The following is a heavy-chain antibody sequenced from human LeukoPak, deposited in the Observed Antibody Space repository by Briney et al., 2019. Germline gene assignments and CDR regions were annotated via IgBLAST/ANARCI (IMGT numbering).Heavy chain of an antibody. D-gene: IGHD3-10*01. V-gene: IGHV4-39*01. CDR1: GGSISSSSYY. CDR2: IYYSGST. Sequence: SETLSLTCTVSGGSISSSSYYWGWIRQPPGKGLEWIGSIYYSGSTYYNPSLKSRVTISVDTSKNQFSLKLSSVTAADTAVYYCARHNGFDGSGSYYSSFDYWGQGTLVTVSS. J-gene: IGHJ4*02. CDR3: ARHNGFDGSGSYYSSFDY.